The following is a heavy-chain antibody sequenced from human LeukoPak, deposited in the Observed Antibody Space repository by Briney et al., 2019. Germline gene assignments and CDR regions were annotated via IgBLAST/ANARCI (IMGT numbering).Heavy chain of an antibody. CDR2: ICYSGST. CDR1: GGSTSCSY. CDR3: ARYASGSYRHFDL. Sequence: SETLSLTCTVSGGSTSCSYWSWIRQPPGKGLEWIGSICYSGSTNCNPSLESRVTRSLDTSKNQFSLQLSSVTAADTAVYFCARYASGSYRHFDLWGRGTLVTVSS. J-gene: IGHJ2*01. D-gene: IGHD3-10*01. V-gene: IGHV4-59*01.